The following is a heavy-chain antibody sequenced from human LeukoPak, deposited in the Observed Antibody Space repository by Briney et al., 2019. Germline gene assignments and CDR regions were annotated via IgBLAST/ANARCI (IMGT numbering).Heavy chain of an antibody. V-gene: IGHV3-30*02. Sequence: GGSLRLSCAASGFTFSSYGMNWVRQAPGKGLEWVAFIRYDGSNKYYADSVKGRFTVSRDNSKNTVSLQMNSLRAEDTAVYYCVKYSGYDSNYWGQGTLVTVSS. CDR3: VKYSGYDSNY. CDR2: IRYDGSNK. J-gene: IGHJ4*02. D-gene: IGHD5-12*01. CDR1: GFTFSSYG.